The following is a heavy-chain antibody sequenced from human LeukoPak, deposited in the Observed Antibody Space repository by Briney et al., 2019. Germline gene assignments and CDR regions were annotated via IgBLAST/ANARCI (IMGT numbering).Heavy chain of an antibody. CDR3: ARPLPYCSSTSCYKAAFDI. J-gene: IGHJ3*02. CDR2: ISSSSSTI. V-gene: IGHV3-48*01. Sequence: GGSLRLSCAASGFTFSSYSMNWVRQAPGKGLEWVSYISSSSSTIYYADSVKGRFTISRDNAKNSLYLQMNSLRAEDTAVYYCARPLPYCSSTSCYKAAFDIWGQGTMVTVSS. D-gene: IGHD2-2*02. CDR1: GFTFSSYS.